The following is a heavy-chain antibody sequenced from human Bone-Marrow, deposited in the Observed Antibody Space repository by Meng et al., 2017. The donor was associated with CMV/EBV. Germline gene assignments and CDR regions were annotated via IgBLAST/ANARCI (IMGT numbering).Heavy chain of an antibody. CDR1: GFTFRTYS. CDR3: ASFGLIVVVTSLEVRN. CDR2: IRYDGSNK. J-gene: IGHJ3*01. Sequence: GESLKISCDASGFTFRTYSMHWVRQAPGKGLEWVAFIRYDGSNKYYADSVKGRFTISRDNSKNTLYLQMNSLRAEDTAVYYCASFGLIVVVTSLEVRNWGQGTMVTVSS. D-gene: IGHD2-21*02. V-gene: IGHV3-30*02.